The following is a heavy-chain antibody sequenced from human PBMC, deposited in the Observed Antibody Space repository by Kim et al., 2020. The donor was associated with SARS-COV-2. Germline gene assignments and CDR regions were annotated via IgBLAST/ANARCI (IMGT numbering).Heavy chain of an antibody. V-gene: IGHV3-30*04. Sequence: GGSLRLSCAASGFTFSTYPMLWVRQAPGKGLEWVAVISDDGSAKYYADSVKGRFTISRDNSKNTLYLQMNTLRADDTTVYYCARASLVVPTYWFDPWGQGTLVTVSS. CDR1: GFTFSTYP. D-gene: IGHD1-26*01. J-gene: IGHJ5*02. CDR2: ISDDGSAK. CDR3: ARASLVVPTYWFDP.